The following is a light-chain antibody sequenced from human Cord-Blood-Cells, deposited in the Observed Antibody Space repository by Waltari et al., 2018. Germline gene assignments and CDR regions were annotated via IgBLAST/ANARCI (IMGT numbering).Light chain of an antibody. Sequence: DIQMTQSPSSVSASVGDRVTITCRAGQGISSWLAWYQQKPGKAPKLLIYAACSLLKRLPSRFSGSGSWTDFTLTISSLQSEDFATYYCQQANSFPPLTFGGGTKVEIK. CDR2: AAC. V-gene: IGKV1-12*01. CDR3: QQANSFPPLT. CDR1: QGISSW. J-gene: IGKJ4*01.